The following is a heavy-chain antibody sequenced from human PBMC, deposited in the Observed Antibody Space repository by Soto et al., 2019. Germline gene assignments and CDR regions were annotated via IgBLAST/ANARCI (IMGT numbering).Heavy chain of an antibody. J-gene: IGHJ4*03. CDR3: ARSITYYYDSSGLYY. CDR2: IYSSGST. V-gene: IGHV3-66*01. D-gene: IGHD3-22*01. Sequence: GGSLRLSCAAFGFTVSDNYMSWVRQAPGKRLEWVSVIYSSGSTYYPDSVKGRFTISRDNAKNSLYLQMNSLRDEDTAVYYCARSITYYYDSSGLYYWGQGTMVTVSS. CDR1: GFTVSDNY.